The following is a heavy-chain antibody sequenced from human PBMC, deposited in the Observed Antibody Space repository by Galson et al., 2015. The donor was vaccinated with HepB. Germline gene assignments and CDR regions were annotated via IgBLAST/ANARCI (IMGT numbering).Heavy chain of an antibody. D-gene: IGHD3-16*01. V-gene: IGHV3-48*01. CDR1: GFTFSSYS. J-gene: IGHJ6*03. CDR3: ARALGVPWSYYYYYMDV. CDR2: ISSSSSTI. Sequence: SLRLSCAASGFTFSSYSMNWVRQAPGKGLEWVSYISSSSSTIYYADSVKGRFTISRDNAKNSLYLQMNSLRAEDTAVYYCARALGVPWSYYYYYMDVWGKGTTVTVSS.